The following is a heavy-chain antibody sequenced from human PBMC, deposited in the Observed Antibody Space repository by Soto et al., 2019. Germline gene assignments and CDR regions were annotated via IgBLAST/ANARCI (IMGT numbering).Heavy chain of an antibody. CDR1: GFTFSNAW. CDR2: IKSKTDGGTT. CDR3: TTGVVVITYDY. Sequence: GGSLRLSCAASGFTFSNAWMSWVRQAPGKGLEWVGRIKSKTDGGTTDYAAPAKGRFTISRDDSKNMLYLQMNSLKTEDTAVYYCTTGVVVITYDYWGQGTLVTVSS. V-gene: IGHV3-15*01. J-gene: IGHJ4*02. D-gene: IGHD3-22*01.